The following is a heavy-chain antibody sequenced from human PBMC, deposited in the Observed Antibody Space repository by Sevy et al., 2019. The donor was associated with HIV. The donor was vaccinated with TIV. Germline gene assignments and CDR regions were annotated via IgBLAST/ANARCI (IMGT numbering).Heavy chain of an antibody. D-gene: IGHD6-13*01. J-gene: IGHJ6*01. Sequence: ASVKVSCKASGYTFTSYDINWVRQATGQGLEWMGWMNPNSGNTGYAQKFQGRVSMTRNTSISTAYMELSSLRTEDTAVYYWARGGGSSPYYYYGMDVWGHGTTVTVSS. CDR3: ARGGGSSPYYYYGMDV. CDR1: GYTFTSYD. CDR2: MNPNSGNT. V-gene: IGHV1-8*01.